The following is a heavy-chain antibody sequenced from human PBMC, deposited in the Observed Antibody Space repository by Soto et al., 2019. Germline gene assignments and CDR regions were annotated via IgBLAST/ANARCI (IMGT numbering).Heavy chain of an antibody. V-gene: IGHV1-46*01. J-gene: IGHJ4*02. CDR2: INPSGATT. CDR3: ARRDCFSSSCYFKY. Sequence: QVSLVQSGAEVKKPGASVKVSCKASGYTFTSYYVHWVRQAPGQGLEWMGIINPSGATTTYAQNYPGRVARTRDTSTSTVYMELSSLRSEDTAVYYCARRDCFSSSCYFKYWGQGTLGTVSS. D-gene: IGHD2-2*01. CDR1: GYTFTSYY.